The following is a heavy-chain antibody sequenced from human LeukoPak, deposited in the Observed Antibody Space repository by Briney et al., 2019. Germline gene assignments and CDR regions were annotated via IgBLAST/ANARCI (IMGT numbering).Heavy chain of an antibody. CDR3: AKVSVREGTIFGVVSYLRHDAFDI. D-gene: IGHD3-3*01. Sequence: KPGGSLRLSCAASGFTFSSYAMSWVRQAPGKGLEWVSAISGSGGSTYYADSVKGRFTISRDNSKNTLYLQMNSLRAEDTAVYYCAKVSVREGTIFGVVSYLRHDAFDIWGQGTMVTVSS. CDR2: ISGSGGST. J-gene: IGHJ3*02. V-gene: IGHV3-23*01. CDR1: GFTFSSYA.